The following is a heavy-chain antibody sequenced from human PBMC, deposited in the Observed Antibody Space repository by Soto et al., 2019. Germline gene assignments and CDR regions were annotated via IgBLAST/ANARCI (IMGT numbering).Heavy chain of an antibody. CDR2: INHSGST. CDR3: ARGRTLITGTSLDY. CDR1: GGSFSGYY. D-gene: IGHD1-20*01. J-gene: IGHJ4*02. Sequence: QVQLQQWGAGLLKPSETLSLTCAVYGGSFSGYYWTWIRQPPGKGLEWIGEINHSGSTNYKPSLMRRVNISVDTSKNQLPLKVNSVTAADTAVYYCARGRTLITGTSLDYWGQGTLVTVSS. V-gene: IGHV4-34*01.